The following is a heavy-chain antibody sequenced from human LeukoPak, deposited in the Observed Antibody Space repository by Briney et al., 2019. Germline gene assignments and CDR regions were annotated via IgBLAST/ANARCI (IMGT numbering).Heavy chain of an antibody. CDR3: AKKHAGYAGAFDI. CDR1: GFTFSSYG. D-gene: IGHD5-18*01. J-gene: IGHJ3*02. V-gene: IGHV3-30*02. Sequence: GGSLRLSCAAAGFTFSSYGMHWVRQAPGKGLEWVAFMRYEGSNKYYAGSVKGRSTISRDNSENTMYLQRDSLRAEETAVYECAKKHAGYAGAFDIWGQGTMVTVSS. CDR2: MRYEGSNK.